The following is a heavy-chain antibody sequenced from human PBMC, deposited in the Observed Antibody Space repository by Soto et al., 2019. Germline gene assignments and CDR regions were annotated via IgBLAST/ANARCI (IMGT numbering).Heavy chain of an antibody. CDR1: GGSISSYY. CDR3: ARGGVDYYDSSGYYFSPYYFDY. J-gene: IGHJ4*02. CDR2: IYHSGST. V-gene: IGHV4-59*12. D-gene: IGHD3-22*01. Sequence: SETLSLTCTVSGGSISSYYWSWIRQPPGKGLEWIGYIYHSGSTYYNPSLKSRVTISVDRSKNQFSLKLSSVTAADTAVYYCARGGVDYYDSSGYYFSPYYFDYWGQGTLVTVSS.